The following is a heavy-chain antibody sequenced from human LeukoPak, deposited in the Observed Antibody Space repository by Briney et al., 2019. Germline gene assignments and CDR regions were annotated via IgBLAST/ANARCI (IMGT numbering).Heavy chain of an antibody. J-gene: IGHJ4*02. CDR3: ARDIYGSGSLFDY. Sequence: SETLSLTCTVSGGSISSYYWSWIWQPPGKGLGWIGYIYYSGSTNYNPSLKSRVTISVDTSKNQFSLKLSSVTAADTAVYYCARDIYGSGSLFDYWGQGTLVTVSS. CDR1: GGSISSYY. CDR2: IYYSGST. V-gene: IGHV4-59*01. D-gene: IGHD3-10*01.